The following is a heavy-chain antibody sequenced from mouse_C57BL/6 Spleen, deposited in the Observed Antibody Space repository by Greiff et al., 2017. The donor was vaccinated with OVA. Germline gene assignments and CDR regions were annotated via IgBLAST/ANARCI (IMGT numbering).Heavy chain of an antibody. D-gene: IGHD4-1*01. CDR3: ARHGLGRGFDY. Sequence: EVKLMESGGGLVKPGGSLKLSCAASGFTFSSYTMSWVRQTPEKRLEWVATISGGGGNTYYPDSVKGRFTISRDNAKNTLYLQMSRLRSEDTALYYCARHGLGRGFDYWGQGTTLTVSS. V-gene: IGHV5-9*01. J-gene: IGHJ2*01. CDR1: GFTFSSYT. CDR2: ISGGGGNT.